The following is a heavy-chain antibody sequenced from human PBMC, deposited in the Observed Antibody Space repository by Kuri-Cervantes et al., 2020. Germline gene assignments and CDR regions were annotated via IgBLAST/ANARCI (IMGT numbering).Heavy chain of an antibody. J-gene: IGHJ6*02. D-gene: IGHD3-10*01. V-gene: IGHV1-46*01. CDR1: GYTFSSYY. CDR3: ARWWFGELLSARGTTIHYYGMDV. CDR2: INPSGGST. Sequence: ASVKDSCKASGYTFSSYYIHWVRQAPGQGLEWMGIINPSGGSTSYAQKFQGRVTMTRDTSTSTVYMELSRLRSEDTAVYYCARWWFGELLSARGTTIHYYGMDVWGQGTTVTVSS.